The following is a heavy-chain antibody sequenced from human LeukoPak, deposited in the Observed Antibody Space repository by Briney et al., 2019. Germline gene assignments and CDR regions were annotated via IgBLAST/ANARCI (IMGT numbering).Heavy chain of an antibody. Sequence: GGSLRLSCAASGSTFSSYWMHWVRQAPGKGLVWVSRINSDGSSTSYADSVKGRFTISRENSKNTLYLQMNSLRAEDTAVYYCAKDSAKKYDDYWGQGTLVTVSS. D-gene: IGHD2/OR15-2a*01. CDR2: INSDGSST. J-gene: IGHJ4*02. CDR1: GSTFSSYW. V-gene: IGHV3-74*01. CDR3: AKDSAKKYDDY.